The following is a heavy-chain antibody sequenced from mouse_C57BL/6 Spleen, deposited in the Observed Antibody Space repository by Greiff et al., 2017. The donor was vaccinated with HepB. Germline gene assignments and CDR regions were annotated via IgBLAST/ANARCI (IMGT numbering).Heavy chain of an antibody. D-gene: IGHD2-12*01. Sequence: EVMLVESEGGLVQPGSSMKLSCTASGFTFSDYYMAWVRQVPEKGLEWVANINYDGSSTYYLDSLKSRFIISRDNAKNILYLQMSSLKSEDTATYYCARYSDYYAMDYWGQGTSVTVSS. J-gene: IGHJ4*01. CDR2: INYDGSST. CDR1: GFTFSDYY. V-gene: IGHV5-16*01. CDR3: ARYSDYYAMDY.